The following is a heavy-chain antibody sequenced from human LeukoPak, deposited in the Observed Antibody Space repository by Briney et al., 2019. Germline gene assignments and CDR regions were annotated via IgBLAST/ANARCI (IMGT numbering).Heavy chain of an antibody. CDR2: ISGSGGNT. J-gene: IGHJ3*02. V-gene: IGHV3-23*01. CDR3: AKGPAQTITIFGVVTNNDAFDI. CDR1: GFTFSSYA. D-gene: IGHD3-3*01. Sequence: PGGSLRLSCAASGFTFSSYATSWVRQAPGKGLEWVSGISGSGGNTYYADSVRGRFTISRDNSKNTLYLQMNSLRAEDTAVYYCAKGPAQTITIFGVVTNNDAFDIWGQGTMVTVSS.